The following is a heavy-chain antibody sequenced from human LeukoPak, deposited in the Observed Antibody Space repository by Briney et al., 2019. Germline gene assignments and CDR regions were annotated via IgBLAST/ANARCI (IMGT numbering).Heavy chain of an antibody. Sequence: GSLRLSCAASGFTFSSYGMHWVRQAPGKGLEWVAVIWYDGSNKYYADSVKGRFTISRGNSKNTLYLQMDSLRAEDTAVYYCAVRSFDYWGQGTLVTVSS. V-gene: IGHV3-33*01. CDR3: AVRSFDY. J-gene: IGHJ4*02. CDR1: GFTFSSYG. CDR2: IWYDGSNK.